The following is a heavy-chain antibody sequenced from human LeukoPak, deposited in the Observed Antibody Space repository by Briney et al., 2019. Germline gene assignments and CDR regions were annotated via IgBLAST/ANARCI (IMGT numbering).Heavy chain of an antibody. Sequence: PGGSLRLSCAPSGVTFSDYYMSWIRQAPGKGLEWVSYISSSSSYTNYADSVKGRFTISRDNAKNSLYLQMNSLRAEDTAVYYCARGIAAAGTIASEYYFDYWGQGTLVTVSS. CDR1: GVTFSDYY. D-gene: IGHD6-13*01. V-gene: IGHV3-11*03. CDR3: ARGIAAAGTIASEYYFDY. J-gene: IGHJ4*02. CDR2: ISSSSSYT.